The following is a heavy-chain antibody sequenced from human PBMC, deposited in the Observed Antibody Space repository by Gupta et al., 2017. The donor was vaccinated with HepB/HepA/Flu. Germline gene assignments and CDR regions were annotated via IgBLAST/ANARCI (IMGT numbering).Heavy chain of an antibody. V-gene: IGHV1-8*01. J-gene: IGHJ4*01. CDR2: MNTNSGNT. CDR1: GYTFTSYD. Sequence: QVQLVQSGAEVKKPGGSVKVSCKASGYTFTSYDINWVRQATGQGLEGMGWMNTNSGNTGYAQKCQGRVTMTRNTYISTAEMEQSRMGSEETAVYYCAKKENRAARRGGTLRDGGHVSMVTVYS. D-gene: IGHD6-6*01. CDR3: AKKENRAARRGGTLRD.